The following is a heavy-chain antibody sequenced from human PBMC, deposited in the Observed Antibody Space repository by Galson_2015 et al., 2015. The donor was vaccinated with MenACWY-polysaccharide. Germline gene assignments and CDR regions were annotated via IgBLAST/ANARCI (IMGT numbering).Heavy chain of an antibody. D-gene: IGHD6-19*01. Sequence: SETLSLTCSVSGGSISSYKWIWISQSPERGLEWIGYMSYSGFSNYNPYLRSRATILVDTSKKQISLKLTSVAAADTAVYYCAGLAAGSPFVWFDPWGQGILVTVSS. CDR1: GGSISSYK. CDR3: AGLAAGSPFVWFDP. J-gene: IGHJ5*02. CDR2: MSYSGFS. V-gene: IGHV4-59*01.